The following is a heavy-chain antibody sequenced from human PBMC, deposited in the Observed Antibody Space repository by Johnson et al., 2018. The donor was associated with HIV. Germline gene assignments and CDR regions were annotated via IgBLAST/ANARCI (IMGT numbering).Heavy chain of an antibody. V-gene: IGHV3-23*04. CDR2: ISGNGGST. Sequence: MLLVESGGGLVRPGGSLRLSCAASGFTFSSYAMRWVRQAPGKGLEWVPAISGNGGSTYYADSVKGRFTISRDNSKNTLYLQMNSLRAEDTAVYYCAKDGGRLRTDAFDIWGQGTMVTVSS. CDR1: GFTFSSYA. CDR3: AKDGGRLRTDAFDI. J-gene: IGHJ3*02. D-gene: IGHD2-15*01.